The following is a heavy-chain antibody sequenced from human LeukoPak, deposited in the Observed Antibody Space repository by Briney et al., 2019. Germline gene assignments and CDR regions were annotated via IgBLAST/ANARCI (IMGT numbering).Heavy chain of an antibody. CDR2: IYSDGST. Sequence: GGSLRLSCAVSGFTVSSSYMSWVRQAPEGKGLEWVSVIYSDGSTYYPDSVKGRFTISRDNSKNMLYLQMNSLRAEDTAVYYCARSRTYGDYGRGLDYWGQGTLVTVSS. J-gene: IGHJ4*02. D-gene: IGHD4-17*01. CDR1: GFTVSSSY. V-gene: IGHV3-66*01. CDR3: ARSRTYGDYGRGLDY.